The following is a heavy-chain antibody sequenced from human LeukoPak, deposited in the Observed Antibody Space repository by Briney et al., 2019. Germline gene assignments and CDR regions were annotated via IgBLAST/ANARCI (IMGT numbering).Heavy chain of an antibody. V-gene: IGHV4-59*01. J-gene: IGHJ4*02. Sequence: SETLSLTCTVSGGSISSYYWSWIRQPPGKGLEWIGYIYYSGSTNYNPSLKSRVTISVDTSKNQFSLKLSSVTAADTAVYYCASLPPYWGQGTLVTVSS. CDR3: ASLPPY. CDR2: IYYSGST. CDR1: GGSISSYY.